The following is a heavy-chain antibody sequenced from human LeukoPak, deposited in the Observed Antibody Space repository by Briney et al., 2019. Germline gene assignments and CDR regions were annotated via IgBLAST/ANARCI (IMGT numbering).Heavy chain of an antibody. CDR1: GFTFGSYW. V-gene: IGHV3-74*01. D-gene: IGHD4-23*01. J-gene: IGHJ4*02. CDR3: VRGNDYGGPHY. Sequence: GGSLRLSCAVSGFTFGSYWMHWVRQAPGKGLVWVSRIDRDGSRINYADSVKGRFTISRDNGKNTLFLQMNSLRAEDAAVYYCVRGNDYGGPHYWGQGTLVTVSS. CDR2: IDRDGSRI.